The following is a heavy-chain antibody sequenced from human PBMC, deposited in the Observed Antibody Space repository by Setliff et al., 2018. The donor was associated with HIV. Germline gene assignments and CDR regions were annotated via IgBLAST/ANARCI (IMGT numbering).Heavy chain of an antibody. CDR1: GGTFSTYA. Sequence: GASVKVSCKASGGTFSTYAISWVRQAPGQGLEWVGSLIPALGEPHYAQSVQGRAAITADDSTHTAYLELVNLRSDDTATYYCGRGTLYGVSDYWGPGTLVTVSS. D-gene: IGHD3-3*01. V-gene: IGHV1-69*11. CDR3: GRGTLYGVSDY. CDR2: LIPALGEP. J-gene: IGHJ4*02.